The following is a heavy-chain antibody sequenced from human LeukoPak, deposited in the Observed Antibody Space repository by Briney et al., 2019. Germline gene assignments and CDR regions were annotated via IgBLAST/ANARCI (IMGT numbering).Heavy chain of an antibody. D-gene: IGHD3-10*01. CDR2: ISSSSYI. J-gene: IGHJ5*02. V-gene: IGHV3-21*01. CDR3: ARAPTMVRGVIPNWFDP. CDR1: GFTFSSYS. Sequence: PGGSLRLSCAASGFTFSSYSMNWVRQAPGKGLEWVSSISSSSYIYYADSVKGRFTISRDNAKNSLYLQMNSLRAEDTAVYYCARAPTMVRGVIPNWFDPWGQGTLVTVSS.